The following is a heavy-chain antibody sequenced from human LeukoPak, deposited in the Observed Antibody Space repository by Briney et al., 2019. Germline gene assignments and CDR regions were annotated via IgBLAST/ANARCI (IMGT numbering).Heavy chain of an antibody. V-gene: IGHV1-18*01. Sequence: ASVKVSCKASGYTFTTYDISWVRQAPGQGLEWMGWISAYNGNTNYAQKLQGRVTMTTDTSTGTAYMELRSLRSDDTAVYYCARDGNCSGGDCYIYIWGQGTMVTVSS. J-gene: IGHJ3*02. D-gene: IGHD2-21*02. CDR1: GYTFTTYD. CDR2: ISAYNGNT. CDR3: ARDGNCSGGDCYIYI.